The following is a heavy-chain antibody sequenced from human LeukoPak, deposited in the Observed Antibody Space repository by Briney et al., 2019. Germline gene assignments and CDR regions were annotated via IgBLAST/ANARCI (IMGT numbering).Heavy chain of an antibody. Sequence: GGSLRLSCAASGFTFSDYWMNWVRQAPGKGLEWVANIKQDGSGTYYVDSVKGRFTISRDNAKNSLYLQMNSLRDEDTAVYYCAKDLGGSYPGLDYMDVWGKGTTVTVSS. CDR3: AKDLGGSYPGLDYMDV. CDR1: GFTFSDYW. D-gene: IGHD1-26*01. V-gene: IGHV3-7*01. CDR2: IKQDGSGT. J-gene: IGHJ6*03.